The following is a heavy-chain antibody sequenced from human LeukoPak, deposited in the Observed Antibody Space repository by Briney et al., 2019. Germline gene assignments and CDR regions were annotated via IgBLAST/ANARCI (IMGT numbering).Heavy chain of an antibody. Sequence: SETLSLTCTVSGGSISSGDYYRSWIRQPPGKGLEWIGYIYYSGSTYYNPSLKSRVTISVDTSKNQFSLKLSSVTAADTAVYYCARERIVTVAFDYWGQGTLVTVSS. D-gene: IGHD4-23*01. CDR3: ARERIVTVAFDY. CDR1: GGSISSGDYY. J-gene: IGHJ4*02. CDR2: IYYSGST. V-gene: IGHV4-30-4*01.